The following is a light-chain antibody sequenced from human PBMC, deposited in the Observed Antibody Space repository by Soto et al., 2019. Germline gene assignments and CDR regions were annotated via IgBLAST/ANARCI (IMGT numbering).Light chain of an antibody. CDR2: GAS. J-gene: IGKJ5*01. V-gene: IGKV3-20*01. Sequence: EIVMTQSPATLSVSAGERATLSCRARQSVRRRLAWYQQRPGQSPRLLISGASMRASGVPVRFIGSGSGTDFTLTITRLEPEDFAVYYCQQYGGSPITFGLGTRLEI. CDR1: QSVRRR. CDR3: QQYGGSPIT.